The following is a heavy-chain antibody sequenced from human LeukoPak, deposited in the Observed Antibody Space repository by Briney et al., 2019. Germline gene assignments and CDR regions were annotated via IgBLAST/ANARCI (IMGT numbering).Heavy chain of an antibody. J-gene: IGHJ3*02. CDR3: ATHHYYDSSGYSYTFDI. V-gene: IGHV4-39*01. Sequence: RSSGTLSLTCTVSGGSISSSSHYWGWIRQPPGKGLEWIGSIYYSGSTNYNPSLKSRVTISVDTSKDQFSLRLSSVTAADTAVYYCATHHYYDSSGYSYTFDIWGQGTMVTVSS. CDR1: GGSISSSSHY. D-gene: IGHD3-22*01. CDR2: IYYSGST.